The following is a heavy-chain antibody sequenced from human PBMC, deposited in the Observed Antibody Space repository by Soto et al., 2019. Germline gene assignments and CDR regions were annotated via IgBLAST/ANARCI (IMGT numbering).Heavy chain of an antibody. V-gene: IGHV3-74*01. CDR1: GFTFSSYW. CDR3: ARDTTGSEGAYYYYSGMDV. Sequence: EVQLVESGGGLVQPGGSLRLSCAASGFTFSSYWMHWVRQAPGKGLVWVSRINSDGSSTSYADSVKGRFTISRDNAKNTLYLQMNSLRGEDTAVYYYARDTTGSEGAYYYYSGMDVWGQGTTVTVSS. CDR2: INSDGSST. D-gene: IGHD3-9*01. J-gene: IGHJ6*02.